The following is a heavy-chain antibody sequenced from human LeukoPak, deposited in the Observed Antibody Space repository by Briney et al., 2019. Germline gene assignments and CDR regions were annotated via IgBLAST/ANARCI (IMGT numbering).Heavy chain of an antibody. J-gene: IGHJ6*02. CDR3: AKGIQTGYSFGMDV. V-gene: IGHV3-9*01. CDR2: ISYNSGTI. CDR1: GFSFDDYA. Sequence: GGSLRLSCAASGFSFDDYAMYWVRQAPGKGLEWVSGISYNSGTIGYADSVKGRFTISRDNAKNSLYLQMNSLRAEDTALYYCAKGIQTGYSFGMDVWGQGTTVTVSS. D-gene: IGHD5-18*01.